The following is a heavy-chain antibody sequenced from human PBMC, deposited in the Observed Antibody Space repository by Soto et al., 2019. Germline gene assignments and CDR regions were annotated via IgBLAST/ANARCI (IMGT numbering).Heavy chain of an antibody. CDR3: ASQFCSGGACFNWFDP. Sequence: SETLSLTCTVSGGSIRSSLYYWSWIRQPPGKGLEWIGYIFDSGITHYNPSLKSRVAMSVDTSKNQFSLNLTSVTAADKAVYFCASQFCSGGACFNWFDPWGHGTLVTVSS. D-gene: IGHD2-21*02. V-gene: IGHV4-30-4*01. CDR2: IFDSGIT. J-gene: IGHJ5*02. CDR1: GGSIRSSLYY.